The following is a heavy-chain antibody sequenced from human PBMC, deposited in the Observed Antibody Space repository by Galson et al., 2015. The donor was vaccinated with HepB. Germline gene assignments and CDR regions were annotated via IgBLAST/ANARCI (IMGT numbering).Heavy chain of an antibody. CDR3: AQLGTGH. V-gene: IGHV3-53*01. CDR2: IYSSSSST. J-gene: IGHJ4*02. Sequence: SLRLSCAASGFSVYSNYMNWVRQAPGKGLEWVSLIYSSSSSTNYADFVRGRFTISRDTSKNTVYLQMSRLRADDTAMYYCAQLGTGHWGRGTLVTVSS. CDR1: GFSVYSNY. D-gene: IGHD7-27*01.